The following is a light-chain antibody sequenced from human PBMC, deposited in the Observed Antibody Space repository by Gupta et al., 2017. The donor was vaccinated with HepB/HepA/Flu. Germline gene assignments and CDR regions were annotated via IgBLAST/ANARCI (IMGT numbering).Light chain of an antibody. CDR3: MQGVQAPIT. CDR2: LVS. V-gene: IGKV2-28*01. CDR1: QSLLHSDGYNY. J-gene: IGKJ4*01. Sequence: DMAMTQSPLSLPVTPGEPASICCRSSQSLLHSDGYNYLDWYLQKPGQAPQLLIYLVSKRASGVPDRFSGSGSGTDCTLKTNRVEAEDVGVYYCMQGVQAPITFGRGTKVEIK.